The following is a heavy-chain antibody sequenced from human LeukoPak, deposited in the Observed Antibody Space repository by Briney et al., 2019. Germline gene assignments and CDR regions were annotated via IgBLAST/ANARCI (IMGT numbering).Heavy chain of an antibody. J-gene: IGHJ4*02. Sequence: PSETLSLTCTVPGGSISSYYWSWIRQPPGKGLEWIGYIYYSGSTNYNPSLKSRVTISVDTSKNQFSLKLSSVTAADTAVYYCARFGVPAAIFDYWGQGTLVTVSS. V-gene: IGHV4-59*01. CDR3: ARFGVPAAIFDY. D-gene: IGHD2-2*01. CDR2: IYYSGST. CDR1: GGSISSYY.